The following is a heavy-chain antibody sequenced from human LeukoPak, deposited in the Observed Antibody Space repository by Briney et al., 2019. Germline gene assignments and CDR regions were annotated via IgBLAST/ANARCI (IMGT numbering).Heavy chain of an antibody. CDR2: ISDGGVT. V-gene: IGHV4-59*08. D-gene: IGHD1-26*01. Sequence: SETLSLTCDVSGGSISTYYWSWIRQPPGKGLEWIGYISDGGVTSYNPSLKGRVTISVDSPKNRFSLRLTSLTAVDTALYYCARHGGTLDYFDYWGPGSLVTVSS. CDR1: GGSISTYY. CDR3: ARHGGTLDYFDY. J-gene: IGHJ4*02.